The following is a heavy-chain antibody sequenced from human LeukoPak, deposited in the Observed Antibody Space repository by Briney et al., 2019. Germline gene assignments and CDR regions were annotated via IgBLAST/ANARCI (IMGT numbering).Heavy chain of an antibody. V-gene: IGHV3-23*01. CDR1: GFTFSSYA. J-gene: IGHJ4*02. D-gene: IGHD3-22*01. CDR3: ASREDLGYYYDSSGFFY. CDR2: ISGSGGRT. Sequence: GGSLRLSCAASGFTFSSYAMNWVRQAPGKGLEWVSGISGSGGRTYYADSVKGRFTISRDDSKNTLYLQMNSLRAEDTAVYYCASREDLGYYYDSSGFFYWGQGTLVTVSS.